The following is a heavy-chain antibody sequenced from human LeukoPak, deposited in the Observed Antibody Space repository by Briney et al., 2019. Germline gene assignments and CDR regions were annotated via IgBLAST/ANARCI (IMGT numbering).Heavy chain of an antibody. Sequence: HAGGSLRLSCAASGFSFSSYAMSWVRQAPGKGLEWVSVISGSGDSIYYGDAVKGRFTISRDNSKNTLYLQMNSLEAEDTAVYYCAKYTAKAPRRDLDYWGQGTLVTVSS. CDR3: AKYTAKAPRRDLDY. V-gene: IGHV3-23*01. CDR2: ISGSGDSI. J-gene: IGHJ4*02. D-gene: IGHD2-2*02. CDR1: GFSFSSYA.